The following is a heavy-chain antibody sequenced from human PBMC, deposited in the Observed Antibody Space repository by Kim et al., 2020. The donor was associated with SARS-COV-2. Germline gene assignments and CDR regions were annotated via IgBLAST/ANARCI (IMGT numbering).Heavy chain of an antibody. V-gene: IGHV3-66*03. D-gene: IGHD4-4*01. CDR1: GFTVSGNY. CDR2: IYSCGST. Sequence: GGSLRLSCAASGFTVSGNYMSWVRQAPGKGLEWVAVIYSCGSTYYADSVKGRITISRDNSKNTLYLQMNSLRAEDTAVYYCARELSRATCNSRYYYYYYCMDVWGQGTTVTVSS. J-gene: IGHJ6*02. CDR3: ARELSRATCNSRYYYYYYCMDV.